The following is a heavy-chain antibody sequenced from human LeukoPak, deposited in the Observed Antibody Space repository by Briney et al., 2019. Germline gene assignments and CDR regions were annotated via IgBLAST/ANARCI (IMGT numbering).Heavy chain of an antibody. CDR2: IYQSGST. Sequence: SETLSLTCSVSGYSIRSGYHWAWIRQSPGKGPEWIGSIYQSGSTYDNPSLRSRVTMSMDTSKNQFSLKMRPVTAADTAVYYCARGVTIFGVVIGVNWFDPWGQGTPVTVSS. J-gene: IGHJ5*02. CDR1: GYSIRSGYH. D-gene: IGHD3-3*01. V-gene: IGHV4-38-2*02. CDR3: ARGVTIFGVVIGVNWFDP.